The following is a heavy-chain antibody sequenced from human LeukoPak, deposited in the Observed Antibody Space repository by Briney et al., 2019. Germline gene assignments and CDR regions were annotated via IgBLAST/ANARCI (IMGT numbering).Heavy chain of an antibody. V-gene: IGHV5-51*01. CDR3: ARGADNSGWQSNFVDY. Sequence: GESLKISCKGSGYSFTSYWIGWVRQMPGKGLEWMGIIYPGDSDTRYSPSFQGQVTISADKSISTAYLQWSSLKASDTAMYYCARGADNSGWQSNFVDYWGQGTLVTVSS. D-gene: IGHD6-19*01. CDR2: IYPGDSDT. CDR1: GYSFTSYW. J-gene: IGHJ4*02.